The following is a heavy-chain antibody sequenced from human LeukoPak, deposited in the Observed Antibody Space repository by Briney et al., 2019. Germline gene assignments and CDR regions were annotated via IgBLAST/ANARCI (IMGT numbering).Heavy chain of an antibody. CDR2: VRSKTDGGTA. V-gene: IGHV3-15*01. Sequence: GDSLRLSCAASGFTFSSYSMNWVRQAPGKGLEWVGHVRSKTDGGTADYAAPVKDRFTISRDDSKNTLYLQVNSLNTEDTAVYYCTTLSSGFWGQGTLVTVSS. J-gene: IGHJ4*02. D-gene: IGHD6-25*01. CDR3: TTLSSGF. CDR1: GFTFSSYS.